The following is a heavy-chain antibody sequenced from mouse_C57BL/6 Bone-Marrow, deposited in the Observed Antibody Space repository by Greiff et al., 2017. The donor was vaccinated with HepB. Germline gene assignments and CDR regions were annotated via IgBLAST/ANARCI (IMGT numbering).Heavy chain of an antibody. V-gene: IGHV2-2*01. D-gene: IGHD2-5*01. CDR2: IWSGGST. CDR1: GFSLTSYG. J-gene: IGHJ3*01. CDR3: ARSYYSNFAY. Sequence: VQWVESGPGLVQPSQSLSITCTVSGFSLTSYGVHWVRQSPGKGLEWLGVIWSGGSTDYNAAFISRLSISKDNSKSQVFFKMNSLQADDTAIYYCARSYYSNFAYWGQGTLVTVSA.